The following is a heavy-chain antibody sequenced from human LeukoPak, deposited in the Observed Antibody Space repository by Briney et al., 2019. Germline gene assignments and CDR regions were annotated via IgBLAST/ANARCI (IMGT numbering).Heavy chain of an antibody. CDR1: GGSISSSSYY. CDR2: IYYSGST. CDR3: ASRGYYYDSSGYYKY. V-gene: IGHV4-39*01. D-gene: IGHD3-22*01. Sequence: SETLSLTCTVSGGSISSSSYYWGWIRQHPGKGLEWIGSIYYSGSTYYNPSLKSRVTISVDTSKNQFSLKLSSVTAADTAVYYCASRGYYYDSSGYYKYWGQGTLVTVSS. J-gene: IGHJ4*02.